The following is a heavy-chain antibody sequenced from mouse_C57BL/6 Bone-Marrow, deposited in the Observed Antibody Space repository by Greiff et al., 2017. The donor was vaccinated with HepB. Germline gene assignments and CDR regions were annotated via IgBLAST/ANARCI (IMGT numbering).Heavy chain of an antibody. Sequence: VQLQQSGPELVKPGASVKISCKASGYAFSSSWMNWVKQRPGKGLEWIGRIYPGDGDTNYNGKFKGKATLTADKSSSTAYMQLSSLTSEDSAVYVCARRGTWGDYFDYWGQGTTLTVSS. CDR1: GYAFSSSW. J-gene: IGHJ2*01. CDR3: ARRGTWGDYFDY. CDR2: IYPGDGDT. D-gene: IGHD3-3*01. V-gene: IGHV1-82*01.